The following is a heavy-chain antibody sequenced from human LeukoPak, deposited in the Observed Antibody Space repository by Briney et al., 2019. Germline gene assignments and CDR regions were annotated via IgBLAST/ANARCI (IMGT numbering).Heavy chain of an antibody. CDR1: GFTFSSYW. CDR2: IKQDGSEI. D-gene: IGHD2-2*01. CDR3: AREVAVLGAPIDY. Sequence: GGSLRLSCAASGFTFSSYWMSWVRQAPGKGLEWVANIKQDGSEIYYVDSVKGRFTISRDNAKNSLYLQMNSLRAEDTAVYYCAREVAVLGAPIDYWGQGTLVTVSS. V-gene: IGHV3-7*03. J-gene: IGHJ4*02.